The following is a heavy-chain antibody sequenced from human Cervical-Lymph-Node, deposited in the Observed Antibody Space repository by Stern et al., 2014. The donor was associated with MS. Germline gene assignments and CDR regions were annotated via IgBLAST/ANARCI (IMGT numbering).Heavy chain of an antibody. Sequence: DQLVESGGGLVKPRGSLRLSCAASGFAFSDFYMSWIRQAPGKGLEWLSYISSTGSTIYYADSVKGRFTISRDNAKNTLYLQMNSLRAEDTAMYYCARVGSSGWQYFDHWGQGTLVTVSS. D-gene: IGHD6-19*01. CDR2: ISSTGSTI. CDR3: ARVGSSGWQYFDH. V-gene: IGHV3-11*01. J-gene: IGHJ4*02. CDR1: GFAFSDFY.